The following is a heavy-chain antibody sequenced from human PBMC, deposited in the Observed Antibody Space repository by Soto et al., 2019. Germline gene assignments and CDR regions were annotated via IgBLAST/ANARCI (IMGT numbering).Heavy chain of an antibody. CDR3: ARDLGVGAASDY. D-gene: IGHD1-26*01. Sequence: QVQLVQSGAEVKKPGASVKVSCKASGYTFTSYAMHWVRQAPGQRLEWMGWINAGNGNTKYSQKFQGRVTITSDTDASTAYMELSSLRSEDTAVYYCARDLGVGAASDYWGQGTLVTVSS. V-gene: IGHV1-3*01. CDR1: GYTFTSYA. CDR2: INAGNGNT. J-gene: IGHJ4*02.